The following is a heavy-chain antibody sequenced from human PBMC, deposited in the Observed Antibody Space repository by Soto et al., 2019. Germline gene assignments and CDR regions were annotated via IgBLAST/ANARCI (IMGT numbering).Heavy chain of an antibody. D-gene: IGHD3-22*01. CDR1: GFTFSNAW. CDR2: IKSKTDGGTT. Sequence: EVQLVESGGGLVKPGGSLRLSCAASGFTFSNAWMNWVRQAPGKGLEWVGRIKSKTDGGTTDYAAPVKGRFTISRDDSKNTLYLQMNSMKTEDTAVYYCTTAGDSSGLFFDYWGQGTLVTVSS. V-gene: IGHV3-15*07. CDR3: TTAGDSSGLFFDY. J-gene: IGHJ4*02.